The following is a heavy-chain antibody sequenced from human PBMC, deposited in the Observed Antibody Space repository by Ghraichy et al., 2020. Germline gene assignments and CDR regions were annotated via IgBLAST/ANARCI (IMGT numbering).Heavy chain of an antibody. CDR2: IGYSGST. J-gene: IGHJ6*02. Sequence: GWRGGRPGEGLGWSGGIGYSGSTNYNPSLKSRVTISVDTSKNQFSLKLSSGTAADTAVYYCARVWRDYYGSGSYYRSFDTNNYYYYYGMDVWGQGTTVTVSS. V-gene: IGHV4-59*13. CDR3: ARVWRDYYGSGSYYRSFDTNNYYYYYGMDV. D-gene: IGHD3-10*01.